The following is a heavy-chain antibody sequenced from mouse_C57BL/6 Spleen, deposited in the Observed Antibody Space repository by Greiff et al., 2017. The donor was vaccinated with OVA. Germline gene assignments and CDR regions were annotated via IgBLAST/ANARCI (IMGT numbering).Heavy chain of an antibody. J-gene: IGHJ2*01. CDR2: IDPENGDT. CDR3: TTRGGDY. Sequence: EVQLVESGAELVRPGASVKLSCTASGFNIKDDYMHWVKQRPEQGLEWIGWIDPENGDTEYASKFQGKATITADTSSNTAYLQLSSLTSEDTAVYYCTTRGGDYWGQGTTLTVSS. CDR1: GFNIKDDY. V-gene: IGHV14-4*01.